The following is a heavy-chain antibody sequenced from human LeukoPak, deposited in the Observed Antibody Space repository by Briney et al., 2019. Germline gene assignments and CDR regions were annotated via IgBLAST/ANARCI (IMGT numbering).Heavy chain of an antibody. CDR2: ISSSNSYT. CDR1: GFTFSDYY. D-gene: IGHD3-22*01. V-gene: IGHV3-11*03. Sequence: GGSLRLSCAASGFTFSDYYMSWIRQAPGKGLEWVSYISSSNSYTKYADSVKGRFYADSVKGRLTISRDNAKNSLYLQMNSLRAEDTAVYYCASLTYYFDSSGYYPGYFQHWGQGTLVTVSS. CDR3: ASLTYYFDSSGYYPGYFQH. J-gene: IGHJ1*01.